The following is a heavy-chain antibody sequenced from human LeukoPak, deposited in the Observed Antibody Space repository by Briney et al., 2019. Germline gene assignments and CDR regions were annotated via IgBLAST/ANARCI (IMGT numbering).Heavy chain of an antibody. CDR3: ARDAYCSGGSCYHHEYYYYMDV. V-gene: IGHV1-69*05. CDR1: GGTFSSYA. J-gene: IGHJ6*03. Sequence: SVKVSCKASGGTFSSYAISWVRQAPGQGLEWMGGIIPIFGTANYAQRFQGRVTITTDESTSTAYMELSSLRSEDTAVYYCARDAYCSGGSCYHHEYYYYMDVWGKGTTVTVSS. CDR2: IIPIFGTA. D-gene: IGHD2-15*01.